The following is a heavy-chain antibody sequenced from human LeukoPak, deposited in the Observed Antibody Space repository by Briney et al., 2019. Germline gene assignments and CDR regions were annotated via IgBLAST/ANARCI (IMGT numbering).Heavy chain of an antibody. CDR3: ARDPLGYSYGYYYYYMDV. CDR1: GGSISSGGYY. J-gene: IGHJ6*03. D-gene: IGHD5-18*01. CDR2: IYHSGST. V-gene: IGHV4-30-2*01. Sequence: PSETLSLTCTVSGGSISSGGYYWSWIRQPPGKGLEWIGYIYHSGSTYYNPSLKSRVTISVDRSKNQFSLKLSSVTAADTAVYYCARDPLGYSYGYYYYYMDVWGKGTTVTVSS.